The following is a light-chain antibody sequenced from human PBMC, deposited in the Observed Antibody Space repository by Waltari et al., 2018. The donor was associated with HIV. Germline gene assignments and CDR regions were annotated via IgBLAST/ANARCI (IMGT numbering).Light chain of an antibody. Sequence: QSALTQPASMSGSPGQSIPISCSGTSSDVGSYNLVSWYQQHPGKVPKLIIYEVTKRPSDVSNRFSASKSGDTASLTISGLQPEDEADYYCCSYAGVDTPVVFGGGTKLTVL. CDR2: EVT. J-gene: IGLJ2*01. V-gene: IGLV2-23*02. CDR3: CSYAGVDTPVV. CDR1: SSDVGSYNL.